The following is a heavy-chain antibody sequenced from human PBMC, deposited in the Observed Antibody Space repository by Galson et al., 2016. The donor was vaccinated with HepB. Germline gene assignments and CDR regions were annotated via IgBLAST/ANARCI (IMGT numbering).Heavy chain of an antibody. J-gene: IGHJ4*02. CDR1: GVSISSVSYY. V-gene: IGHV4-39*07. CDR3: VRVGGYHYESDY. D-gene: IGHD5-12*01. Sequence: SETLSLTCTVSGVSISSVSYYWSWIRQRPGKGLEWIGEVDHTGRANYNPSLDSRVVISVATSKNQFSLRVNSVTATDTAMYYCVRVGGYHYESDYWGQGTLVTVSP. CDR2: VDHTGRA.